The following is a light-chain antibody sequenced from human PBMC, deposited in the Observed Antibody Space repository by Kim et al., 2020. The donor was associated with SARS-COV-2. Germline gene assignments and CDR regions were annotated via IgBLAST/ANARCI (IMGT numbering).Light chain of an antibody. CDR2: DAS. CDR3: QQYSVWPLT. J-gene: IGKJ4*01. CDR1: QSMSPG. V-gene: IGKV3-15*01. Sequence: VLPGERATPSCRASQSMSPGLAWYQKKPGQAPRLLIYDASTRATGIPARFSGSGSGTDFSLTISSLQSEDFAVYFCQQYSVWPLTFGGGTKVDIK.